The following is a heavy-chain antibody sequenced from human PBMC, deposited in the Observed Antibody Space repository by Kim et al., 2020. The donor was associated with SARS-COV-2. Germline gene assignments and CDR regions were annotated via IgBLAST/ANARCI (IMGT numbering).Heavy chain of an antibody. D-gene: IGHD6-13*01. Sequence: SVKVSCKASGGTFSSHAISWVRQAPGQGLEWMGGIIPIFGTANYAQKFQGRVTITADESTSTAYMELSSLRSEDTAVYYCARGGYSSSNYYYGMDVWGQGTTVTVSS. J-gene: IGHJ6*02. CDR3: ARGGYSSSNYYYGMDV. CDR1: GGTFSSHA. CDR2: IIPIFGTA. V-gene: IGHV1-69*13.